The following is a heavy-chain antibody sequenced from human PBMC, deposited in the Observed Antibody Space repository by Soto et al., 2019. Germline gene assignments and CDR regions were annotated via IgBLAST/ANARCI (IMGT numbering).Heavy chain of an antibody. Sequence: QVQLVESGGGVVQPGRSLRLSCAASGFTFSSYGMYWVRQAPGKGLEWVAVIWYDGSNKYYEDSVKGRITISRDNYKNTLYRQMNSLRAEETAVYYWAGDEGFTVYGGQGTLVTVSS. CDR1: GFTFSSYG. D-gene: IGHD2-15*01. CDR3: AGDEGFTVY. V-gene: IGHV3-33*01. J-gene: IGHJ4*02. CDR2: IWYDGSNK.